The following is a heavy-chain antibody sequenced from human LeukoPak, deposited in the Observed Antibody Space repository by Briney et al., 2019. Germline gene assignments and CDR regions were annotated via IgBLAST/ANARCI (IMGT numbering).Heavy chain of an antibody. CDR2: ISGSGSTT. CDR1: EFTFSAYA. V-gene: IGHV3-23*01. Sequence: GGSLRLSCAASEFTFSAYAMNWVRQAPGKGLEWVSSISGSGSTTYYADSVKGRFTISRDNSENTLYLQMNTLRAEDTALYYCAKDVRGYNRPVDHWGQGTLVTVSS. D-gene: IGHD3-10*02. CDR3: AKDVRGYNRPVDH. J-gene: IGHJ4*01.